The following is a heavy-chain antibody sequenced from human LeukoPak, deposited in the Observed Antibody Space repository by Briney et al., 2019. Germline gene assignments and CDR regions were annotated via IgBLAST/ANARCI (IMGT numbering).Heavy chain of an antibody. V-gene: IGHV3-7*01. CDR1: GFIFSEYL. D-gene: IGHD5-18*01. CDR2: IKKDGSET. Sequence: PGGSLRLSCEASGFIFSEYLMTWVRQAPGKGPEWVAIIKKDGSETYYVDSVKGRFTISRDNAKNSLYLQMNSLRAEDTGVYYCAKDSYSKGDYWGQGVLVTVSS. CDR3: AKDSYSKGDY. J-gene: IGHJ4*02.